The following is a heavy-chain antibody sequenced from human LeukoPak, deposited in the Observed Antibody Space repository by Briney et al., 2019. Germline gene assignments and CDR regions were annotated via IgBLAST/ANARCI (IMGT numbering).Heavy chain of an antibody. V-gene: IGHV4-4*02. J-gene: IGHJ5*02. CDR1: GGSISSSNW. D-gene: IGHD4-17*01. CDR2: IYHSGST. Sequence: SGTLSLTCAVSGGSISSSNWWSWVRQPPGKGLEWIGEIYHSGSTNYNPSLKSRVTISVDKSKNQFSLKLSSVTAADTAVYYCARDRPNDYGDKGWFDPWGQGTLVTVSS. CDR3: ARDRPNDYGDKGWFDP.